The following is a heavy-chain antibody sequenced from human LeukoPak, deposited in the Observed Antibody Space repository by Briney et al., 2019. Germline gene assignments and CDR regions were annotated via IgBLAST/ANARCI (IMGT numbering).Heavy chain of an antibody. CDR1: GYRFADYW. V-gene: IGHV5-51*01. J-gene: IGHJ4*02. D-gene: IGHD5-24*01. CDR2: IYPDDSDT. CDR3: ARPVEMATSPFDY. Sequence: GESLMISCKGSGYRFADYWIAWVRQVPGQGLEWMGIIYPDDSDTRYSPSFLGQVTISADKSISTAYLRWSSLKASDTAMYYCARPVEMATSPFDYWGQGTLVTVSS.